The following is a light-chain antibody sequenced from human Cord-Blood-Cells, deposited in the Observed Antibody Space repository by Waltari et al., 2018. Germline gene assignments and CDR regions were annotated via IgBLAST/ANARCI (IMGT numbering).Light chain of an antibody. V-gene: IGLV1-47*01. CDR2: RNN. CDR3: AAWDDSLSVF. CDR1: SSNIGSNY. J-gene: IGLJ2*01. Sequence: QSVLTQPPSVSGTPGQRVTISCSGSSSNIGSNYVYWYQQPPGTAPKLLIYRNNQRPSGVPDRFSGSKSGTSASLTISGLRSEDEADYYCAAWDDSLSVFFGGGTKLTVL.